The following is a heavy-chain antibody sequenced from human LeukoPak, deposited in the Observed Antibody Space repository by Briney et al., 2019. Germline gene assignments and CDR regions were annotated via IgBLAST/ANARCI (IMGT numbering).Heavy chain of an antibody. J-gene: IGHJ6*02. CDR1: GGSISSYY. CDR3: ASSRYCSSTSCPVGYYYYGMDV. D-gene: IGHD2-2*01. Sequence: KPSETLSLTCTVSGGSISSYYWSWIRQPPGKGLEWIGYIYYSGSTNYNPSLKSRVTISVDTSKNQFSLKLSSVTAADTAVYYCASSRYCSSTSCPVGYYYYGMDVWGQGTTVTVPS. CDR2: IYYSGST. V-gene: IGHV4-59*08.